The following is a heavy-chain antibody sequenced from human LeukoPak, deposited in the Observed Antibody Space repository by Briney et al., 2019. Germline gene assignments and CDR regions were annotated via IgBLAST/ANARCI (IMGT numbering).Heavy chain of an antibody. V-gene: IGHV1-46*01. CDR1: GYTFTLYY. J-gene: IGHJ6*03. CDR3: ASCKGSGYSGYRRGYYYYYMDV. CDR2: INPSGGSR. D-gene: IGHD5-12*01. Sequence: ASVKVSCKASGYTFTLYYMHWVRQAPGQGLEWMGLINPSGGSRSYAQKFQGRVTMTRDMSTSTVYMELSSLRSEDTAVYYCASCKGSGYSGYRRGYYYYYMDVWGKGTTVTVSS.